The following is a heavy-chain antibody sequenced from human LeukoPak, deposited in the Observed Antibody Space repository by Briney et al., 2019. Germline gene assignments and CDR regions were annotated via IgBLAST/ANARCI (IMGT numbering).Heavy chain of an antibody. Sequence: GGSLRLSCAASGLTFSKYSMTWVRQAPGKGLEWVSFIDTSSTTMYYTDSVKGRFTISRDNAKNSLYLQMNSLRAEDTAVYYCAGRYCSSTSCYPTEFDYWGQGTLVTVSS. CDR3: AGRYCSSTSCYPTEFDY. CDR1: GLTFSKYS. CDR2: IDTSSTTM. J-gene: IGHJ4*02. D-gene: IGHD2-2*01. V-gene: IGHV3-48*04.